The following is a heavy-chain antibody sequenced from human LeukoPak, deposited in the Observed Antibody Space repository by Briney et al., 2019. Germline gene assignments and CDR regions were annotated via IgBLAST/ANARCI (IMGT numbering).Heavy chain of an antibody. CDR1: GGSISGSKYY. D-gene: IGHD2-21*01. CDR3: ARVIAGVQLGFTDRYYYCHMDV. V-gene: IGHV4-39*07. Sequence: SETLSLTCTVSGGSISGSKYYWGWLRQPPGTGLEWIGSIYYSGNRYYNPSLKSRVTISVDTSKNQFSLKLSSVTAADTAVYYCARVIAGVQLGFTDRYYYCHMDVWGKGTTVAVSS. CDR2: IYYSGNR. J-gene: IGHJ6*03.